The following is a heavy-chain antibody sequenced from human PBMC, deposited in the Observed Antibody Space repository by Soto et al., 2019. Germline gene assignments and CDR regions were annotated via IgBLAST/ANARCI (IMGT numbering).Heavy chain of an antibody. D-gene: IGHD4-4*01. Sequence: SARRLVHPTQSLPLTSPSRWFSLSSSGVSMGWIRQPPGEALEWLALIYWDDDKRYSPSLKSRLTITKDTSKNHVVLTMTNMDPVDTATYFCAHRHDYTPYTWFDPWGQGTLVTVSS. V-gene: IGHV2-5*02. CDR1: WFSLSSSGVS. J-gene: IGHJ5*02. CDR3: AHRHDYTPYTWFDP. CDR2: IYWDDDK.